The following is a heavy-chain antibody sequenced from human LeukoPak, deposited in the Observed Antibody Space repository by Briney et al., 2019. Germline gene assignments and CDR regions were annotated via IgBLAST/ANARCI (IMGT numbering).Heavy chain of an antibody. CDR2: ISGSGGST. J-gene: IGHJ6*03. Sequence: SGGSLRLSCAASGFTFSSYAMSWVRQAPGKGLEWVSAISGSGGSTYYADSVKGRFTISRDNSKNTLYLQMNSLRAEDTAVYYCAKVLQWRPYYYMDVWGKGTTVTVSS. V-gene: IGHV3-23*01. CDR1: GFTFSSYA. CDR3: AKVLQWRPYYYMDV. D-gene: IGHD6-19*01.